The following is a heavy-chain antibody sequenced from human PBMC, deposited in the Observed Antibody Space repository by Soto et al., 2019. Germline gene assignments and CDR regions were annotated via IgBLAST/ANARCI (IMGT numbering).Heavy chain of an antibody. J-gene: IGHJ6*02. CDR2: IYFAGST. V-gene: IGHV4-39*01. D-gene: IGHD2-15*01. CDR3: ARLVFHCLRGSCDDYSFYGLDV. Sequence: ASETLSLTCTVSGGSISSTDHYWGWVRQPPGKGLEWLGGIYFAGSTFHNPALKSRATISVDTSRNQFSLRLTTVTASDTAVYYCARLVFHCLRGSCDDYSFYGLDVWGQGTTVTVSS. CDR1: GGSISSTDHY.